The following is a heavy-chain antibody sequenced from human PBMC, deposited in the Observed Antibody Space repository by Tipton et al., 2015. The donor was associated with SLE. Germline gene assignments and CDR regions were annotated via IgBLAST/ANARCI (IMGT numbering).Heavy chain of an antibody. CDR1: GFTFSSYE. Sequence: SLRLSCAASGFTFSSYEMNWVRQAPGKGLEWVSYISSSSSYIYYADSVKGRFTISRDNAKNSLYLQMNSLRAEDTAVYYCARQTGDGGYFDYWGQGTLVTVSS. CDR2: ISSSSSYI. J-gene: IGHJ4*02. CDR3: ARQTGDGGYFDY. V-gene: IGHV3-21*05. D-gene: IGHD7-27*01.